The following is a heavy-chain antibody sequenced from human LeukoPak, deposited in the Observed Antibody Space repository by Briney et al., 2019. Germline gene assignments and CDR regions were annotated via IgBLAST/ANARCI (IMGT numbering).Heavy chain of an antibody. CDR3: ASWNLDDMFAFDI. CDR1: GSSISSGYY. D-gene: IGHD1-1*01. V-gene: IGHV4-38-2*01. J-gene: IGHJ3*02. Sequence: PSGTLSLTCAVSGSSISSGYYWGWIRQPPGKGLEWIGSIYHGGTTYYNPSLKSRVTMSVDTSKNQFSLKLSSVTAADTAVYYCASWNLDDMFAFDIWGQGTMVTVSS. CDR2: IYHGGTT.